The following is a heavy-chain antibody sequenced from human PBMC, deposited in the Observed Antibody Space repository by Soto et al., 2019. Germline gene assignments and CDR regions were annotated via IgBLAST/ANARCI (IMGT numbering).Heavy chain of an antibody. J-gene: IGHJ4*02. D-gene: IGHD3-3*01. CDR2: IYYSGST. CDR1: GGSISSYY. CDR3: ARGRITIFGVVTSYYFDY. V-gene: IGHV4-59*01. Sequence: PSETLSLTCTVSGGSISSYYWSWIRQPPGKGLEWIGYIYYSGSTNYNPSLKSRVTISVDTSKNQFSLKLSSVTAADTAVYYCARGRITIFGVVTSYYFDYWGQGTLVTYPQ.